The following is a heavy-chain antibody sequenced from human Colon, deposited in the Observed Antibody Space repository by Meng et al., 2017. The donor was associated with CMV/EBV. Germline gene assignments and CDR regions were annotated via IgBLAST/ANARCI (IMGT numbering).Heavy chain of an antibody. Sequence: SCKASGYIFTTYYIHWVRQAPGQGLEYMGVAYPNAGTTDCAQRFRGRLTMTSDTSTSTVFMDLRSLTSEDTAVYFCAREFHGTWHFDYWGQGALVTVSS. V-gene: IGHV1-46*01. CDR2: AYPNAGTT. CDR1: GYIFTTYY. CDR3: AREFHGTWHFDY. D-gene: IGHD1-26*01. J-gene: IGHJ4*02.